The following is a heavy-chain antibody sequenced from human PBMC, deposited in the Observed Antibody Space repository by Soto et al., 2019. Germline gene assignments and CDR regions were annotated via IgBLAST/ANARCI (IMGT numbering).Heavy chain of an antibody. CDR2: ISSSSTI. J-gene: IGHJ3*02. Sequence: GGSLRLSCAASGFTFSSYSMNWVRQAPGKGLEWVSYISSSSTIYYADSVKGRFTISRDNAKNSLYLQMNSLRAEDTAVYYCARDGYYDAFDIWGQGTMVTVSS. CDR1: GFTFSSYS. V-gene: IGHV3-48*04. D-gene: IGHD5-18*01. CDR3: ARDGYYDAFDI.